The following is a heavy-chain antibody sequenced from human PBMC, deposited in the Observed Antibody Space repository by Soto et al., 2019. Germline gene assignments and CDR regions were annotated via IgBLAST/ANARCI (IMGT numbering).Heavy chain of an antibody. CDR2: ISYDGSNK. J-gene: IGHJ4*02. CDR3: AKDSMDYYDSSGYYSGGVYFDY. CDR1: GFTFSSYG. V-gene: IGHV3-30*18. Sequence: GGSLRLSCAASGFTFSSYGMHWVRQAPGKGLEWVAVISYDGSNKYYADSVKGRFTISRDNSKNTLYLQMNSLRAEDTAVYYCAKDSMDYYDSSGYYSGGVYFDYWGQGTLVTVSS. D-gene: IGHD3-22*01.